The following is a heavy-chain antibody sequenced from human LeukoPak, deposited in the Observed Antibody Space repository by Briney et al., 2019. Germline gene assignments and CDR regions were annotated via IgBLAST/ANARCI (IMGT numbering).Heavy chain of an antibody. V-gene: IGHV1-2*02. CDR3: ARDLGTPYLWFDP. J-gene: IGHJ5*02. CDR2: INPNSGGT. CDR1: GYTFTGYY. Sequence: GASVKVSCKASGYTFTGYYMHWVRQATGQGLEWMGWINPNSGGTNYARKFQGRVTMTRDTSISTAYMELSRLRSDDTAVYYCARDLGTPYLWFDPWGQGTLVTVSS. D-gene: IGHD1-26*01.